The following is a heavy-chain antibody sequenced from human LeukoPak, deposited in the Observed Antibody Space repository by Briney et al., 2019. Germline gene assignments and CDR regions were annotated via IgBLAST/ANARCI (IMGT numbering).Heavy chain of an antibody. CDR1: GFTFSSYA. J-gene: IGHJ4*02. V-gene: IGHV3-30*04. CDR3: AKDTFLVVVTAIDY. CDR2: ISYDGSNK. Sequence: GGSLRLSCAASGFTFSSYAMHWVRQAPGKGLEWVAVISYDGSNKYYADSVKGRFTISRDNSKNTLYLQMNSLRAEDTAVYYCAKDTFLVVVTAIDYWGQGTLVTVSS. D-gene: IGHD2-21*02.